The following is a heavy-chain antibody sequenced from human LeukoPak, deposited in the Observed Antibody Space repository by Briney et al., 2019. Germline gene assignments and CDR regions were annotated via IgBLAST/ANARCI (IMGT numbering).Heavy chain of an antibody. CDR1: GFTFSSYS. J-gene: IGHJ6*02. Sequence: GGSLRLSCAASGFTFSSYSMNWVRQAPGKGLEWVSSISSSSSYIYYADSVKGRFTISRDNAKNSLSLQMNSLRAEDTAVYYCARELGLQLWYADDGYYYGMDVLGQGTTVTVSS. CDR3: ARELGLQLWYADDGYYYGMDV. CDR2: ISSSSSYI. V-gene: IGHV3-21*01. D-gene: IGHD5-18*01.